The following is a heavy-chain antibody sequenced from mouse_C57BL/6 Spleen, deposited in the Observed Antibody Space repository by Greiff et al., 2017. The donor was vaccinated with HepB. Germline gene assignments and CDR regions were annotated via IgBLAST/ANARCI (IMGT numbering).Heavy chain of an antibody. CDR3: AREGWLRRGFDY. CDR1: GFTFSDYG. CDR2: ISSGSSTI. V-gene: IGHV5-17*01. J-gene: IGHJ2*01. D-gene: IGHD2-2*01. Sequence: EVKLVESGGGLVKPGGSLKLSCAASGFTFSDYGMHWVRQAPEKGLEWVAYISSGSSTIYYAATVKGRFTISRDNAKNTLFLQMTSLMSEDTAMYYCAREGWLRRGFDYWGQGTTLTVSS.